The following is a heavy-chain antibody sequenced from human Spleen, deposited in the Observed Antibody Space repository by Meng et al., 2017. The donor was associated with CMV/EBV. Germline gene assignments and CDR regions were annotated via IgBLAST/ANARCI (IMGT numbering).Heavy chain of an antibody. D-gene: IGHD2-15*01. J-gene: IGHJ4*02. CDR2: ISSGRSGNTI. V-gene: IGHV3-48*04. Sequence: GESLKISCAASGFTFSSYAMSWVRQAPGKGLEWVSYISSGRSGNTIHYADSVKGRFTISRDNAKNSVYLQMNGLRVEDTAVYYCAREGWIPGYCSGGNCYSLDYWGQGTLVTVSS. CDR3: AREGWIPGYCSGGNCYSLDY. CDR1: GFTFSSYA.